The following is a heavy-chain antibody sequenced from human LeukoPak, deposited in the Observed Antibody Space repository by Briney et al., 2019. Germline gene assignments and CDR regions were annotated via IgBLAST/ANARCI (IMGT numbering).Heavy chain of an antibody. CDR1: GGSIISSNW. D-gene: IGHD2-8*01. J-gene: IGHJ3*02. Sequence: NPSGTLSLTCAVSGGSIISSNWWTWVRQPPGKGLEWIGEIFHSGSTNYNPSLKSRVTISVDKSKNQFSLRLSSVTAADTAVYYCTKGRSCTNSICHSWFPEIWAQGTMVTVSS. CDR2: IFHSGST. V-gene: IGHV4-4*02. CDR3: TKGRSCTNSICHSWFPEI.